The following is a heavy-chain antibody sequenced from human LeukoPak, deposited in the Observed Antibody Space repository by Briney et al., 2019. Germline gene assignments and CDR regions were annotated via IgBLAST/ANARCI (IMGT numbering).Heavy chain of an antibody. V-gene: IGHV1-2*02. J-gene: IGHJ4*02. Sequence: ASVKVSCKASGYTFTGYYMHWVRQAPGQGLEWMGWIHPNSGGTNYAQKFQGRVTMTRDTSISTAYIELSSLRSDDTAVYYCAREEGSSDDFWSGYSDWGQGTLVTVSS. CDR2: IHPNSGGT. CDR1: GYTFTGYY. D-gene: IGHD3-3*01. CDR3: AREEGSSDDFWSGYSD.